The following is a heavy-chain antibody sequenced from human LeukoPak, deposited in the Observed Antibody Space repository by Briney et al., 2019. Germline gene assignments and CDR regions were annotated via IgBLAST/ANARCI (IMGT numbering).Heavy chain of an antibody. J-gene: IGHJ4*02. CDR3: ARDRITIFGVVES. D-gene: IGHD3-3*01. Sequence: GGSLRLSCVASGFTFTSYTMNWVRQAPGKGLALDSSISSSSNYIYYADSVKGRFTISRDNAKNSLYLQMNSLRAEDTAVYYCARDRITIFGVVESWGQGTLVTVSS. CDR1: GFTFTSYT. V-gene: IGHV3-21*01. CDR2: ISSSSNYI.